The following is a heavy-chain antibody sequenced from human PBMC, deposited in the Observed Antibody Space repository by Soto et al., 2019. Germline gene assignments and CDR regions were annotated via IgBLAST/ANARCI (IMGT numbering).Heavy chain of an antibody. CDR2: ISRSGGST. Sequence: GGSLRLSCAASGFTFSSYDMSWVRQAPGKGLEWISAISRSGGSTYYADSVKGRFTISRDYSKNTLYLQINSLRAEDTAIYYCTKGENCNYGIYYYYMDAWGKGTTVTVSS. V-gene: IGHV3-23*01. J-gene: IGHJ6*03. CDR3: TKGENCNYGIYYYYMDA. D-gene: IGHD4-4*01. CDR1: GFTFSSYD.